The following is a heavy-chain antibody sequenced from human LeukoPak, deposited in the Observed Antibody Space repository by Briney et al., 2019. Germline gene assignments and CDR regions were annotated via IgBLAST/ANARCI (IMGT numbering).Heavy chain of an antibody. V-gene: IGHV4-34*01. CDR2: INHSGST. J-gene: IGHJ4*02. CDR3: ASQAAALDY. D-gene: IGHD6-13*01. Sequence: SETLSLTCAVYGGSFSGYYWSWIRQPPGKGLEWIGEINHSGSTNYNPSLKSRVTISVDTSKNQFSLKLSSVTAADTAVYCCASQAAALDYWGQGTLVTVSP. CDR1: GGSFSGYY.